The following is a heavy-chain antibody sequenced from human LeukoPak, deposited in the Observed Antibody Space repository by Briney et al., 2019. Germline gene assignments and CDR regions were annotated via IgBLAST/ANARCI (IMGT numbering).Heavy chain of an antibody. CDR1: GFTFNNYA. J-gene: IGHJ4*02. CDR2: ISGDGVSP. CDR3: ARANNFDY. V-gene: IGHV3-23*01. D-gene: IGHD4/OR15-4a*01. Sequence: GGSLRLSCSASGFTFNNYALTWVRQTPGKGLECVSAISGDGVSPYYADSVKGRFTISRDNAKNTLYLQMSSLRVEDTAVYSCARANNFDYWGQGTLVTVSS.